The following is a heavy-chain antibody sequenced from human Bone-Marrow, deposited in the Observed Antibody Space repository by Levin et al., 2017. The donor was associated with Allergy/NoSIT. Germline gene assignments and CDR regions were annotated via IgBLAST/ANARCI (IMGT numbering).Heavy chain of an antibody. Sequence: ASVKVSCAASGFTFSTYAMTWVRQVPGKGLEWVSSISDSGDSTYYAESVKGRFTISRDNSQSMLLLQLSSLRAEDTAVYYCVKGGWGSTFTYWGHGTLVTVSS. CDR3: VKGGWGSTFTY. D-gene: IGHD3-16*01. V-gene: IGHV3-23*01. J-gene: IGHJ4*01. CDR2: ISDSGDST. CDR1: GFTFSTYA.